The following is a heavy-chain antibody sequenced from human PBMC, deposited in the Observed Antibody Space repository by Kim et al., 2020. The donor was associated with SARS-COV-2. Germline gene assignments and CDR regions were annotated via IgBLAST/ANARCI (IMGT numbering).Heavy chain of an antibody. Sequence: ASVKVSCKASGYTFTNYAMHWVRQAPGQRLEWMGWINAGNGNTKYSQKFQGRVTFTRDTSASTAYMDLSSLRSEDTAVYYCARDRHYDFWSGNYFDYWGQ. CDR1: GYTFTNYA. V-gene: IGHV1-3*01. CDR2: INAGNGNT. D-gene: IGHD3-3*01. CDR3: ARDRHYDFWSGNYFDY. J-gene: IGHJ4*02.